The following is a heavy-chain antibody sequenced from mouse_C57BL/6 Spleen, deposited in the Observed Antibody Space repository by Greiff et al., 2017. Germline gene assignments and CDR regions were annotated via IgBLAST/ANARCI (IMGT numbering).Heavy chain of an antibody. D-gene: IGHD1-1*01. V-gene: IGHV1-81*01. CDR2: IYPRSGNT. CDR3: AREETIMGGSSYGAMDY. CDR1: GYTFTSYG. J-gene: IGHJ4*01. Sequence: VQLQQSGAELARPGASVKLSCKASGYTFTSYGISWVKQRTGQGLEWIGEIYPRSGNTYYNEKFKGKATLTADKSSSTAYMELRSLTSEDSAVYFCAREETIMGGSSYGAMDYWGQGTSVTVSS.